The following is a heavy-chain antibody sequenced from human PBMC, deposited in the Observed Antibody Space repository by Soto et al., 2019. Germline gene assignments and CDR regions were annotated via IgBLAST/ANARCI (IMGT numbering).Heavy chain of an antibody. Sequence: EVQLLESGGGLVQPGGSLRLSCAVSGFTFSAYHMSWVRQIPGKGLEWVSGLSGPGDRTYYADSVRGRFTISRDNSKNTLDLQMNSMRVEDTAVYYCAKGADGVIIWRTTFDSWGQGTLVTVSS. J-gene: IGHJ4*02. V-gene: IGHV3-23*01. D-gene: IGHD2-21*01. CDR3: AKGADGVIIWRTTFDS. CDR1: GFTFSAYH. CDR2: LSGPGDRT.